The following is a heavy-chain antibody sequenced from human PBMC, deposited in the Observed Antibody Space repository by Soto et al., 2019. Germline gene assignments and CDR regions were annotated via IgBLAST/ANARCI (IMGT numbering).Heavy chain of an antibody. D-gene: IGHD4-4*01. CDR3: ASASMMTTLDYYFDY. J-gene: IGHJ4*02. CDR2: IYYSGST. Sequence: PSETLSLTCTVSGGSISSSSYYWGWIRQPPGKGLEWIGSIYYSGSTYYNPSLKSRVTISVATSKNQFSLKLSSVSAADTAVYYCASASMMTTLDYYFDYWVQGTLVTVSS. CDR1: GGSISSSSYY. V-gene: IGHV4-39*01.